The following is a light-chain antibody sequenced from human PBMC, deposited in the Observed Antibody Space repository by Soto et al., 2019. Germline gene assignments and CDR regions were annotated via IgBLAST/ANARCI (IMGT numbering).Light chain of an antibody. CDR2: DDS. CDR1: NIGSKS. CDR3: QVWESSGDQVV. J-gene: IGLJ2*01. Sequence: SYELTQTSSVSVAPGQTAKITCGGNNIGSKSVHWYQQKAGQAPVLVVHDDSDRPSGIPERFSGSNSANTATLTISRVEAGDEVDYYCQVWESSGDQVVFAGGTKLTVL. V-gene: IGLV3-21*02.